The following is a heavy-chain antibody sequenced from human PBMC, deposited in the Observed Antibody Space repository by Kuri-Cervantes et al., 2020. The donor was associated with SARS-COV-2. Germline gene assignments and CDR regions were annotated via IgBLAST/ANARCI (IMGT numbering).Heavy chain of an antibody. J-gene: IGHJ4*02. CDR3: AKSPRGDYLIFDY. Sequence: GESLKISCAASHFTFLDYAIHWVRQAPGKGLERVAVISYDGSNKYYADSVKGRFTISRDNSKNTLYLQMNSLRAEDTAVYYCAKSPRGDYLIFDYWGQGTLVTVSS. D-gene: IGHD2/OR15-2a*01. V-gene: IGHV3-30-3*02. CDR2: ISYDGSNK. CDR1: HFTFLDYA.